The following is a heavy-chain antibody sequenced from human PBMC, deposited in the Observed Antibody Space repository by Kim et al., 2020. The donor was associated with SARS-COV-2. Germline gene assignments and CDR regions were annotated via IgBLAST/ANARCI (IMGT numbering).Heavy chain of an antibody. D-gene: IGHD3-3*01. V-gene: IGHV4-34*01. J-gene: IGHJ6*02. CDR1: GGSFSGYY. CDR3: ARDDPSDFGVVIPAYGMDV. Sequence: SETLSLTCAVYGGSFSGYYWSWIRQPPGKGLEWIGEINHSGSTNYNPSLKSRVTISVDTSKNQFSLKLSSVTAADTAVYYCARDDPSDFGVVIPAYGMDVWGQGTTVTVSS. CDR2: INHSGST.